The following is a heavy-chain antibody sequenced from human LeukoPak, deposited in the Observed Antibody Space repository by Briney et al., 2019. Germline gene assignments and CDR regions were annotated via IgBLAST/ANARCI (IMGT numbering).Heavy chain of an antibody. CDR1: GFTFSSYD. Sequence: QTGGSLRLSCAASGFTFSSYDMHRVRQATGKGLEWVSAIGTAGDTYYPGSVKGRFNISRENAKNSLYLQMNSLRAGDTAVYYCARGSIFQNAFDIWGQGTMVTVSS. CDR3: ARGSIFQNAFDI. J-gene: IGHJ3*02. D-gene: IGHD3-9*01. CDR2: IGTAGDT. V-gene: IGHV3-13*01.